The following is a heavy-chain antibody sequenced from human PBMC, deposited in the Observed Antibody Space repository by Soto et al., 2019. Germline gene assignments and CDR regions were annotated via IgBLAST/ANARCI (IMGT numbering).Heavy chain of an antibody. V-gene: IGHV3-33*01. CDR1: GFTFSNYG. J-gene: IGHJ4*02. D-gene: IGHD6-19*01. CDR3: AREPGLGSGWYGFDY. Sequence: QVQLVESGGGVVQSGRSLRLSCAASGFTFSNYGMQWVRQAPGEGLEWVAVIWYDGSNKYYADSVKGRFTISRDNSTNTLYLQMNRLRAGDTGVYYCAREPGLGSGWYGFDYWGQGTLVTVSS. CDR2: IWYDGSNK.